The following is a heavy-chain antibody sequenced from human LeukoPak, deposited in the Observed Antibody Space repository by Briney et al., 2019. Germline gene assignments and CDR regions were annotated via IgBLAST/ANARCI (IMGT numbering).Heavy chain of an antibody. D-gene: IGHD5-18*01. J-gene: IGHJ5*02. V-gene: IGHV4-59*08. CDR2: IYYGGST. CDR1: GGSISSYY. Sequence: TLSLTCTVSGGSISSYYWSWIRQPPGKGLEWIGYIYYGGSTNYNPSLKSRVTISVDTSKNQFSLKLSSVTAADTAVYYCASSPRYSYGYWFDPWGQGTLVTVSS. CDR3: ASSPRYSYGYWFDP.